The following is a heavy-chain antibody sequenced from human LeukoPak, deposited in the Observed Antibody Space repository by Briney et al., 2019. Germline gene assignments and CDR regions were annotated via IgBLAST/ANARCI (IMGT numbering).Heavy chain of an antibody. CDR2: IYHSGST. V-gene: IGHV4-4*02. CDR3: ARDPDSSGTDAFDI. CDR1: GGSISSSNW. J-gene: IGHJ3*02. Sequence: PSETLSLTCAVSGGSISSSNWWSWVRQPPGKGLEWIGEIYHSGSTNYNPSLKSRVTISVDKSKNQFPLKLSSVTAADTAVYYCARDPDSSGTDAFDIWGQGTMVTVSS. D-gene: IGHD3-22*01.